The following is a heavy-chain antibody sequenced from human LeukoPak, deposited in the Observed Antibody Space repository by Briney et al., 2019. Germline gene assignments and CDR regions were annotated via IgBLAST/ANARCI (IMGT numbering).Heavy chain of an antibody. Sequence: GGSLRLSCAASGFTFSSYGMHWVRQAPGKGLEWVAVISYDGSNKYYADSVKGRFTISRDNSNNTLYLQMNSLRAEDTAVYYCAKDFLHSLWFGDFDYWGQGTLVTVSS. CDR1: GFTFSSYG. D-gene: IGHD3-10*01. J-gene: IGHJ4*02. CDR2: ISYDGSNK. CDR3: AKDFLHSLWFGDFDY. V-gene: IGHV3-30*18.